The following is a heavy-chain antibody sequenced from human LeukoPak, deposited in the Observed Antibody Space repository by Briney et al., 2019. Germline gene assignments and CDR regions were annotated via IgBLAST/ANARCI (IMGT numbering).Heavy chain of an antibody. CDR3: ARDQGWFDP. CDR2: IYYSGST. CDR1: GGSISSSSYY. J-gene: IGHJ5*02. Sequence: SETLSLTCTVSGGSISSSSYYWGWIRQPPGKGLEWIGSIYYSGSTYYNPSLKSRVTISVDTSKNQFSLKLSSVTAAETAVYYCARDQGWFDPWGQGTLVTVSS. V-gene: IGHV4-39*07.